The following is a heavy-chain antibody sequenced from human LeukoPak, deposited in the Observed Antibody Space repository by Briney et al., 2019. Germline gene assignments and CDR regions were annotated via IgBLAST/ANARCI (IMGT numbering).Heavy chain of an antibody. D-gene: IGHD1-26*01. V-gene: IGHV1-69*13. CDR3: ASSVGATRRYDY. CDR1: GYTFTSYY. Sequence: SVKVSCKASGYTFTSYYMHWVRQAPGQGLEWMGGIIPIFGTANYAQKFQGRVTITADESTSTAYMELSSLRSEDTAVYYCASSVGATRRYDYWGQGTLVTVSS. CDR2: IIPIFGTA. J-gene: IGHJ4*02.